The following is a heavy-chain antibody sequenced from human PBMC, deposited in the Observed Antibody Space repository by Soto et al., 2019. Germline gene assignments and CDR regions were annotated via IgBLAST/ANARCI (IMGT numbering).Heavy chain of an antibody. D-gene: IGHD6-19*01. V-gene: IGHV1-3*05. CDR1: GYTFTGYA. CDR2: INAGNGNT. Sequence: QVQLVQSGAEEKKPGASVKVSCKASGYTFTGYAMRWVRQAPGQRLEWMGWINAGNGNTKYSQKFQGRVTITRDTAASTAYMELSSLRSEDTAVYYCERAVAVPADFDSWGQGTLVTVSS. CDR3: ERAVAVPADFDS. J-gene: IGHJ4*02.